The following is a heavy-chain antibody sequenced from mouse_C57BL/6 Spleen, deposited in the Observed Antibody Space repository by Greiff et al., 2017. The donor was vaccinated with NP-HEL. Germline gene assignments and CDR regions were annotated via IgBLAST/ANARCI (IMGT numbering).Heavy chain of an antibody. CDR3: ARRDYDYAWFAY. D-gene: IGHD2-4*01. V-gene: IGHV1-76*01. CDR2: IYPGSGNT. J-gene: IGHJ3*01. CDR1: GYTFTDYY. Sequence: QVQLKESGAELVRPGASVKLSCKASGYTFTDYYINWVKQRPGQGLEWIARIYPGSGNTYYNEKFKGKATLTAEKSSSTAYMQLSSLTSEDSAVYFCARRDYDYAWFAYWGQGTLVTVSA.